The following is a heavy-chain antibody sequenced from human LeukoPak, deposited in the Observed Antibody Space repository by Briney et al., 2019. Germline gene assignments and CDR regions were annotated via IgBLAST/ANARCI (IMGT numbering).Heavy chain of an antibody. CDR2: ISWNSVSI. J-gene: IGHJ3*02. D-gene: IGHD2-15*01. CDR3: AKETIYCSGGSCYHDAFDI. CDR1: EFTFDDYA. Sequence: GGSLRLSCAASEFTFDDYAMHWVRQAPGKGLEWVSGISWNSVSIDYADSVKGRFTISRDNAKNSLYLQMNSLRPEDMALYYCAKETIYCSGGSCYHDAFDIWGQGTMVTVSS. V-gene: IGHV3-9*03.